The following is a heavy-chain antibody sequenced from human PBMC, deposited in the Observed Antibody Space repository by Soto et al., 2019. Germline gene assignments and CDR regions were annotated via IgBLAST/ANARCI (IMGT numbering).Heavy chain of an antibody. CDR2: TRNKANSYTT. CDR1: GFTFSDHY. V-gene: IGHV3-72*01. Sequence: GGSLRLSCAASGFTFSDHYMDWVRQAPGKGLEWVGRTRNKANSYTTEYAASVKGRFTISRDDSKNSLYLQMNSLKTEDTAVYYCARDKFMGYQYGMDVWGQGTTVTVSS. D-gene: IGHD3-16*02. CDR3: ARDKFMGYQYGMDV. J-gene: IGHJ6*02.